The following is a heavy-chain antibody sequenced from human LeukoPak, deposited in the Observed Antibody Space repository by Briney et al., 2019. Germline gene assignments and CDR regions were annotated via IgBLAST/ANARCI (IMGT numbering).Heavy chain of an antibody. Sequence: SETLSLTCTVSGDSISSSGYYWGWVRQSPGKGLEWIGSISYTGTTYYNPSLKSRVTVSVDTSKNQFSLKLSSVTAADTAVYYCATSGDYTKGGVDPWGQGTLVTASS. CDR2: ISYTGTT. V-gene: IGHV4-39*01. J-gene: IGHJ5*02. CDR3: ATSGDYTKGGVDP. D-gene: IGHD4-11*01. CDR1: GDSISSSGYY.